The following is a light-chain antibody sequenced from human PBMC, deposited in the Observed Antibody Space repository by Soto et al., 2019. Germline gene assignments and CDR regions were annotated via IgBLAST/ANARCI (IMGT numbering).Light chain of an antibody. CDR3: SSYTTSNTRQIV. Sequence: QPCAVSEAACQSITFHCTGNSSDVGGYNYVSWYQHHPGKAPKLIIYDVTNRPSGVSNPFSGSKSGNTASLTISGLQPEDEADYYCSSYTTSNTRQIVFGTGTKVTVL. CDR2: DVT. V-gene: IGLV2-14*03. CDR1: SSDVGGYNY. J-gene: IGLJ1*01.